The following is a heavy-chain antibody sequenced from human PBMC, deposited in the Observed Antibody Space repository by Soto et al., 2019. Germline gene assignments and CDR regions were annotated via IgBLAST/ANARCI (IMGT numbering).Heavy chain of an antibody. V-gene: IGHV3-7*05. CDR3: ARDKYYGPGNDY. CDR2: IKQDGSEK. Sequence: GGSLRLSCATSGFTFPNYWMSWVRQAPGKGLEWVANIKQDGSEKYNVDSVKGRFTISRDNAKNSVYLQMNSLRVEDTAVYYCARDKYYGPGNDYWGQGTLVTVSS. CDR1: GFTFPNYW. J-gene: IGHJ4*02. D-gene: IGHD3-10*01.